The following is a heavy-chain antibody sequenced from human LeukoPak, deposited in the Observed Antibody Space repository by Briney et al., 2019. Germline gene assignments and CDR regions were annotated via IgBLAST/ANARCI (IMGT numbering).Heavy chain of an antibody. CDR2: INPNSGGT. V-gene: IGHV1-2*02. CDR1: GYTFTGYY. CDR3: ARAAYYYDSSGYFTLIY. Sequence: ASVKVSCKASGYTFTGYYMHWVRQAPGQGLEWMGWINPNSGGTNYAQKFQGRVTMTRDTSISTAYMELSRLRSDDTAVYYCARAAYYYDSSGYFTLIYWGQGTLVTVSS. J-gene: IGHJ4*02. D-gene: IGHD3-22*01.